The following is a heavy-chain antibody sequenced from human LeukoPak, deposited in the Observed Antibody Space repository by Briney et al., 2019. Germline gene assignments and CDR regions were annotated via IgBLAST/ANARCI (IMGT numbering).Heavy chain of an antibody. D-gene: IGHD2/OR15-2a*01. J-gene: IGHJ3*02. CDR3: AGDRNRFGPPTDTFDI. V-gene: IGHV3-30-3*01. CDR1: GFTFSSYA. CDR2: ISYDGSKK. Sequence: GGSLRLSCAASGFTFSSYAVHWVRQAPGKGLDWVALISYDGSKKSYTDSVKGRFTISRDNSKNTLYLEMNSLRAEDTAVYYCAGDRNRFGPPTDTFDIWGQGTMVTVSS.